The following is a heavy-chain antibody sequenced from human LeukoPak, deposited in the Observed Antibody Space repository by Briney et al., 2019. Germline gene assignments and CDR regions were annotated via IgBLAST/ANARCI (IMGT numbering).Heavy chain of an antibody. J-gene: IGHJ5*02. V-gene: IGHV3-23*01. CDR3: AKEDSGSYLVSWPFLDP. Sequence: GGSLRLSCAASGFTFSSYAMSWVRQAPEKGLGWVSAISGSGGSTYYADSVKGRFTISRDNSKNTLYLQMNSLRAEDTAVYYCAKEDSGSYLVSWPFLDPWGQGTLVTVSS. CDR1: GFTFSSYA. D-gene: IGHD1-26*01. CDR2: ISGSGGST.